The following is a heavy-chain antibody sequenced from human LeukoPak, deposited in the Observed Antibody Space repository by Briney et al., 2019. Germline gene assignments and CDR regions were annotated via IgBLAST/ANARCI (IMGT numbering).Heavy chain of an antibody. CDR1: GGSISSSSYY. V-gene: IGHV4-61*05. J-gene: IGHJ6*02. Sequence: SETLSLTCTVSGGSISSSSYYWGWIRQPPGKGLEWIGYIYYSGSTNYNPSLKSRVTISVDTSKNQFSLKLSSVTAADTAVYYCAREPNYGDPLLLDYGMDVWGQGTTVTVSS. D-gene: IGHD4-17*01. CDR3: AREPNYGDPLLLDYGMDV. CDR2: IYYSGST.